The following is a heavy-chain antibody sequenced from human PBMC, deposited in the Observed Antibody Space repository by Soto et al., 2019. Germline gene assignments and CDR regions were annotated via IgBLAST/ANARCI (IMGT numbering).Heavy chain of an antibody. CDR2: ISTYNGNT. V-gene: IGHV1-18*01. Sequence: QVQLVQSGAEVKKPGASVKVSCKASGFTFSNYGINWVRQAPGQGLEWMGWISTYNGNTNFAPKVKGRVTMTKDKSTSTAYMELGSLRSDDTAVYYCARDFVPGYTGYSDYWGQGTLVTVSS. CDR1: GFTFSNYG. CDR3: ARDFVPGYTGYSDY. J-gene: IGHJ4*02. D-gene: IGHD5-12*01.